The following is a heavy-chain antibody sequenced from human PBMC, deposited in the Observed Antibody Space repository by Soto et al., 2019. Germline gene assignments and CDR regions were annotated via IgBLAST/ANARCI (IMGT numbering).Heavy chain of an antibody. J-gene: IGHJ4*02. CDR2: IYWDDDK. V-gene: IGHV2-5*02. CDR1: GFSLSTSGVG. CDR3: ARYRGGYSSGWSDY. D-gene: IGHD6-19*01. Sequence: QITLKESGPTLVKPTQTLTLTCTFSGFSLSTSGVGVGWIRQPPGKALEWLALIYWDDDKRYSPSLKSRLTITKDTSKNQGVLTMTNMDPVDTATYYCARYRGGYSSGWSDYWGQGTLVTVSS.